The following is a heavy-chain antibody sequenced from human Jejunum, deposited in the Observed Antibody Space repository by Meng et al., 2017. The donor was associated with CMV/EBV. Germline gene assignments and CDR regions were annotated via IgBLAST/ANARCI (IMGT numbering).Heavy chain of an antibody. Sequence: QGGAGLLKPSEPLSPTCGVYGAPFSGYWSWVRQPPGKGLEWIGEITHSGSTNYNVSLKSRVTISIDTSKNQFSLKLSSVTATDTAVYYCAPGFRSWSGSYSSWGQGTLVTVSS. J-gene: IGHJ4*02. CDR2: ITHSGST. D-gene: IGHD1-26*01. V-gene: IGHV4-34*01. CDR3: APGFRSWSGSYSS. CDR1: GAPFSGY.